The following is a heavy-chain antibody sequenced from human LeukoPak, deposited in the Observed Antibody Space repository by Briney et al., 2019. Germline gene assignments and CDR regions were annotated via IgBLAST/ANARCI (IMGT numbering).Heavy chain of an antibody. Sequence: PGGSLRLSCAASGFTFSSYAMHGVRQAPGKGLEWVAVISYDGSNKYYADSVKGRFTISRDNSKNTLYLQMNSLRAEDTAVYYCARDLVVPAALDTYYYGMDVWGQGTTVTVSS. CDR3: ARDLVVPAALDTYYYGMDV. CDR1: GFTFSSYA. V-gene: IGHV3-30-3*01. CDR2: ISYDGSNK. D-gene: IGHD2-2*01. J-gene: IGHJ6*02.